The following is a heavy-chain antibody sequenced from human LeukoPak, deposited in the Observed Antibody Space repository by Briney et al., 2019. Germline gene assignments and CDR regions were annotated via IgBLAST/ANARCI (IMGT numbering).Heavy chain of an antibody. Sequence: QTGGSLRLSCAASGFTFSGSAMHWVRQASEKGLEWVGRIRSNVNSYATTYAASVKGRFTISRDDSKNTAYLQMNSLRAEDTAVYYCAREFRGPTSYYYYMDVWGKGTTVTISS. CDR1: GFTFSGSA. CDR3: AREFRGPTSYYYYMDV. D-gene: IGHD3-10*01. J-gene: IGHJ6*03. CDR2: IRSNVNSYAT. V-gene: IGHV3-73*01.